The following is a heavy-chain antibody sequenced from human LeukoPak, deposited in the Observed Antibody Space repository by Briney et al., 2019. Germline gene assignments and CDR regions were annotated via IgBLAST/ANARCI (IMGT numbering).Heavy chain of an antibody. V-gene: IGHV3-48*02. CDR1: GFTFSSYS. Sequence: GGSLRLSCEASGFTFSSYSMNWVRQAPGRGLEWLSYISTSSSTIYYADSVKGRFTISRDNGKNSLYLQMNSLGDEDTAVYYYVVSSSWLDIHDYWGQGTLVTVSS. J-gene: IGHJ4*02. CDR3: VVSSSWLDIHDY. D-gene: IGHD6-13*01. CDR2: ISTSSSTI.